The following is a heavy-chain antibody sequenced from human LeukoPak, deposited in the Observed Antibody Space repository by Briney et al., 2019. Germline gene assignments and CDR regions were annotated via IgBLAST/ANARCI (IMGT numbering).Heavy chain of an antibody. V-gene: IGHV1-69*06. CDR1: GGTFCSYA. CDR3: ALHTYYYDSSGYYPPYLDY. CDR2: IIPIFGTA. D-gene: IGHD3-22*01. Sequence: SVKVSCTASGGTFCSYAISWVRQAPGQGLEWMGRIIPIFGTANYAQKFQGRVTITADKSTSTAYMELSSLRSEDTAVYYCALHTYYYDSSGYYPPYLDYWGQGTLVTVSS. J-gene: IGHJ4*02.